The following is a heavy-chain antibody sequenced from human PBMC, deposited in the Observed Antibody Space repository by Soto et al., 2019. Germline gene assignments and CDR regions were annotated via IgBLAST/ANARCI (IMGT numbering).Heavy chain of an antibody. J-gene: IGHJ4*02. CDR1: GGSVSNKTYY. CDR2: VYYSGTT. CDR3: ARTTAVPNTLRSRYFFDY. D-gene: IGHD4-17*01. Sequence: LSLTCSVSGGSVSNKTYYWSWIRQPPGKGLEWIGYVYYSGTTNYNPSLKSRVTISVDLSKNQFSLRLSSVTTADTALYYCARTTAVPNTLRSRYFFDYWGQGTLVTVSS. V-gene: IGHV4-61*01.